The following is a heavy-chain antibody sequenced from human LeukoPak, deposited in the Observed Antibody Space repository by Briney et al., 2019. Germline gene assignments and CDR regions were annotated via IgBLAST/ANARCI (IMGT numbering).Heavy chain of an antibody. Sequence: SVKVSCKASGGTFSSYAISWVRQAPGQGLEWVGRIIPIFGTANYAQKFQGRVTITADKSTSTAYMELSSLRSEDTAVYYCARVVYCSSTSCYNWFDPWGQGTLVTVSS. J-gene: IGHJ5*02. D-gene: IGHD2-2*01. CDR2: IIPIFGTA. CDR1: GGTFSSYA. CDR3: ARVVYCSSTSCYNWFDP. V-gene: IGHV1-69*06.